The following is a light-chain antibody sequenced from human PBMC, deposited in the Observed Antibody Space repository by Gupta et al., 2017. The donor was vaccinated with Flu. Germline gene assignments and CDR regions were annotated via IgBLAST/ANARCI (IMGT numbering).Light chain of an antibody. J-gene: IGKJ5*01. Sequence: DVQLSPSPSSLSASVGDRVTITYQASQGISNYLNWYQQKPGKAPKLLIFDASNVEAGVPSRFSGSGYETHFTFAISSLQPEDIATYYCQQYDSLPFTFGQGTQLEIK. CDR1: QGISNY. CDR2: DAS. CDR3: QQYDSLPFT. V-gene: IGKV1-33*01.